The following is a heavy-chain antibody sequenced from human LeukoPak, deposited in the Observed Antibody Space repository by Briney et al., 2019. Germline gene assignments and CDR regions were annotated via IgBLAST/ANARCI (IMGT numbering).Heavy chain of an antibody. CDR3: AKELYYYGSGSYGGDY. CDR2: ISVSGNT. Sequence: PGGSLRLSCAASGFTLSSYAMSWVRQAPGKGLEWVSAISVSGNTYHADSVKGRFTISRDSSKNTLYLQMNRLRAEDTAVYYCAKELYYYGSGSYGGDYWGQGTLVTVSS. V-gene: IGHV3-23*01. D-gene: IGHD3-10*01. J-gene: IGHJ4*02. CDR1: GFTLSSYA.